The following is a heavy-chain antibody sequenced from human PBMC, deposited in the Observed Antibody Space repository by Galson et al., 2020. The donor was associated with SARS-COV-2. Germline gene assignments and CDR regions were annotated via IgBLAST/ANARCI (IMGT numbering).Heavy chain of an antibody. CDR2: TYYRSKWYN. CDR1: GDSVSSNSAA. CDR3: ARGGQCSTTSCYLSRYGMDV. Sequence: SQTLSLTCAISGDSVSSNSAAWTWIRQSPSRGLEWLGSTYYRSKWYNDYALSVKSRITINPDTSKNQFSLQLNSVTPEDTAVYFCARGGQCSTTSCYLSRYGMDVWGRGTTVTVSS. J-gene: IGHJ6*02. D-gene: IGHD2-2*01. V-gene: IGHV6-1*01.